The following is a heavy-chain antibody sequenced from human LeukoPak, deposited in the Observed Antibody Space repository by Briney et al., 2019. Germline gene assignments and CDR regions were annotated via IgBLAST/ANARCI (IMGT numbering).Heavy chain of an antibody. J-gene: IGHJ6*03. V-gene: IGHV1-46*01. Sequence: ASVKVSCKASGYTFTSYYMHWVRQAPGQGLEWMGLINPTGGSTGYAQKFQGRVTMTRDMSTSTDYMELSSLRSEDTAVYYCARGVWYCSSTSCYAGYYYYYMDVWGKGTTVTVSS. CDR3: ARGVWYCSSTSCYAGYYYYYMDV. CDR1: GYTFTSYY. D-gene: IGHD2-2*01. CDR2: INPTGGST.